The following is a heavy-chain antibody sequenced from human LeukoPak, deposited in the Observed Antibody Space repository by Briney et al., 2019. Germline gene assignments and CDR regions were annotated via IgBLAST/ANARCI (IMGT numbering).Heavy chain of an antibody. J-gene: IGHJ5*02. V-gene: IGHV4-39*01. CDR2: IYYSGST. Sequence: SETLSLTCTVSGGSISSSSYYWGWLRQPPGTGLEWIGSIYYSGSTYYNPSLKSRVTISVDTSKNQFSLKLSSVTAADTAVYYCARLRYSSSWYHPWGQGTLVTVSS. CDR3: ARLRYSSSWYHP. D-gene: IGHD6-13*01. CDR1: GGSISSSSYY.